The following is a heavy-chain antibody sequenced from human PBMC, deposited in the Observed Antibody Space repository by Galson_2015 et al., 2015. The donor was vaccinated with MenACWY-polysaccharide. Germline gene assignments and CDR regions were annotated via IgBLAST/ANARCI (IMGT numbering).Heavy chain of an antibody. J-gene: IGHJ3*01. CDR3: ARVPPRMAPGAFDV. Sequence: ASGFAFSRYDMNWVRQAPGKGLEWVSYISSSGQTRYYGDAVKGRFTTSRDNAENSMYLQMNSLRVEDTALYYCARVPPRMAPGAFDVWGQGTLVTVS. CDR1: GFAFSRYD. CDR2: ISSSGQTR. D-gene: IGHD5-24*01. V-gene: IGHV3-48*03.